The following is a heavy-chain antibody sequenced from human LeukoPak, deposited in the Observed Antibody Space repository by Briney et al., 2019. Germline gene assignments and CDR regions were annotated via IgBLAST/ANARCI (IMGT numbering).Heavy chain of an antibody. D-gene: IGHD6-19*01. CDR1: GFTFSTYS. Sequence: PGGSLRLSCAASGFTFSTYSMIWVRQAPGKGLEWVSSISSSSYIYYADSVTGRFTISRDNAKNSLYLQLNSLRAEDTAVYYCASKYSRGWYVDYWGQGTLVTVSS. CDR2: ISSSSYI. V-gene: IGHV3-21*01. CDR3: ASKYSRGWYVDY. J-gene: IGHJ4*02.